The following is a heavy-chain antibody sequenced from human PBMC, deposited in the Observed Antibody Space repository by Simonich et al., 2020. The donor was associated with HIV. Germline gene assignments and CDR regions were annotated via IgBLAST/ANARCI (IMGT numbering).Heavy chain of an antibody. D-gene: IGHD2-2*02. Sequence: QVQLQQWGAGLLKPSETLSLTCAVYDGSFSGYQWSWIRQPPEKGLEWIGEINHSGNINYTPSLKSRVTISVDTSNNQFSLKLSSVTAADTAVYYCARHSRGYLYGFFDYWGQGTLVTVSS. J-gene: IGHJ4*02. CDR3: ARHSRGYLYGFFDY. CDR2: INHSGNI. V-gene: IGHV4-34*01. CDR1: DGSFSGYQ.